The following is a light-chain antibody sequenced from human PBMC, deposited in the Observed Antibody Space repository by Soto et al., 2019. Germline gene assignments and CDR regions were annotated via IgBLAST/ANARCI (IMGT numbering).Light chain of an antibody. V-gene: IGKV1D-12*01. CDR1: QGISTW. J-gene: IGKJ2*01. Sequence: DIQMTQSPSSVSASIRDRVTITCRASQGISTWLAWYQQKPGKAPKLLIYAASILQTGVPSRFSGSGSGTDFTLTISSLQPEDCATYYCQQAINFPYTFGQGTKLEIK. CDR2: AAS. CDR3: QQAINFPYT.